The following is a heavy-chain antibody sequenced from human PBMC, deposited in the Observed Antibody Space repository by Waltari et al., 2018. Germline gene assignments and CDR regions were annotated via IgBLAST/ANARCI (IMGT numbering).Heavy chain of an antibody. J-gene: IGHJ4*02. CDR1: GFTFSSYW. D-gene: IGHD5-18*01. V-gene: IGHV3-74*01. CDR3: ARVVEDSYGDPFDY. CDR2: IKRDGSST. Sequence: EVQLVESGGGLVQPGGSLRLSCAASGFTFSSYWMHWVRQAPGKGLVWGSRIKRDGSSTSYADSVKGRFTSSRDNAKNTLYLQMNSLRAEDTAVYYCARVVEDSYGDPFDYWGQGTLVTVSS.